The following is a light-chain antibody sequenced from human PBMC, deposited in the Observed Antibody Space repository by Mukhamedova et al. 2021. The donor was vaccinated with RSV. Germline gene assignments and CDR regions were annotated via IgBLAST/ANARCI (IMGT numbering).Light chain of an antibody. Sequence: GERATLSCRASRSVSSSYLAWYQQKPGQAPRLLIYGASSRATGIPDRFSGSGSGTDFTLTISRLEPEDFAVYYCQQYGSSSWTFG. CDR3: QQYGSSSWT. V-gene: IGKV3-20*01. CDR2: GAS. J-gene: IGKJ1*01. CDR1: RSVSSSY.